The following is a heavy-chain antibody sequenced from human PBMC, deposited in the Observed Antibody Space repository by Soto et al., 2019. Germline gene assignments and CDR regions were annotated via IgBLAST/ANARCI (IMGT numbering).Heavy chain of an antibody. V-gene: IGHV3-30*04. J-gene: IGHJ5*02. Sequence: QVQLVESGGGVVQPGRSLRLSCVASGFTFATYAVHWVRQAPDTGLEWVAAISYDGKSKDYVDSVKGRFFISRDNSRNTVFLQLTSLRPEDTAIYYCARDLDGYKSTWLDPRGQGTLVTVSS. CDR1: GFTFATYA. CDR3: ARDLDGYKSTWLDP. CDR2: ISYDGKSK. D-gene: IGHD5-12*01.